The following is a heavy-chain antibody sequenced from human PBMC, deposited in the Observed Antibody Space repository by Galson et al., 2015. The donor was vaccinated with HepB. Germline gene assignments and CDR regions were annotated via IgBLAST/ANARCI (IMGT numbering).Heavy chain of an antibody. Sequence: SLRLSCAASGFIFSTYAFHWVRQAPGKGLEWVAVIWYDGSNKFYADSVKGRFTISRDNSKNTVYLQMNSLRAEDTSIYYCARAGRVELDYDESSAFMFRGMGVGGQGTTVSVSS. CDR3: ARAGRVELDYDESSAFMFRGMGV. V-gene: IGHV3-33*01. J-gene: IGHJ6*02. CDR2: IWYDGSNK. D-gene: IGHD3-22*01. CDR1: GFIFSTYA.